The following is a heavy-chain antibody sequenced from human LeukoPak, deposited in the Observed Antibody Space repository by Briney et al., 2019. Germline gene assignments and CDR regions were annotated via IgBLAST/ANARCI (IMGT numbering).Heavy chain of an antibody. CDR2: IIPIFGTA. CDR3: ARVMYYYDSSGSQYYYYYMDV. CDR1: GGTFSSYA. D-gene: IGHD3-22*01. V-gene: IGHV1-69*05. J-gene: IGHJ6*03. Sequence: ASVKVSCKASGGTFSSYAISWVRQAPGQGLEWMGGIIPIFGTANYTQKFQGRVTITTDESTSTAYMELSSLRSEDTAVYYCARVMYYYDSSGSQYYYYYMDVWGKGTTVTVSS.